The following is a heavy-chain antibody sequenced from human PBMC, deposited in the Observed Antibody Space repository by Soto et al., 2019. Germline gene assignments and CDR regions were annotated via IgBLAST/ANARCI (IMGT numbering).Heavy chain of an antibody. CDR2: IKPDGSEK. J-gene: IGHJ3*02. Sequence: EVQLVESGGGLVQPGGSLRLSCAASGFTFSAYWMTWVRQAPGKGLEWVANIKPDGSEKYYVDSVKGRFTISRDNAKNSRYLQMGSRRAGDTAVYYCASPSLPGRYAFDIWGQGTMVTVSS. CDR1: GFTFSAYW. V-gene: IGHV3-7*01. CDR3: ASPSLPGRYAFDI.